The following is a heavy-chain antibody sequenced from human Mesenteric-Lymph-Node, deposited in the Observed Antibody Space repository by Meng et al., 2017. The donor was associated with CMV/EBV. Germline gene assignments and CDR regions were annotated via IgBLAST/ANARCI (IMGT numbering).Heavy chain of an antibody. Sequence: GGSPRLSCAASGFTLSSYWMSWVRQAPGKGLEWVANIKQDGSEKYYVDSVKGRFTISRDNAKNSLYLQMNSLRAEDTAVYYCARGRWDTVVLPAGYYFDYWGQGTLVTVSS. CDR2: IKQDGSEK. CDR3: ARGRWDTVVLPAGYYFDY. CDR1: GFTLSSYW. D-gene: IGHD2-2*01. J-gene: IGHJ4*02. V-gene: IGHV3-7*01.